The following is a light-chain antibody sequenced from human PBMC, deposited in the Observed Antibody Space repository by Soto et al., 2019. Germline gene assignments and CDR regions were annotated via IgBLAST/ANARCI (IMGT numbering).Light chain of an antibody. J-gene: IGKJ2*01. CDR1: QSISTE. Sequence: EIVMTQSPATLSVSPGERATLSCRASQSISTELAWYQQKHGQPPRRLIYSAATRATGVPARFTGSGSGSEFTLTISGLQSEDFAVYYCQQGHNWPLTFGQGTRLEI. CDR2: SAA. V-gene: IGKV3-15*01. CDR3: QQGHNWPLT.